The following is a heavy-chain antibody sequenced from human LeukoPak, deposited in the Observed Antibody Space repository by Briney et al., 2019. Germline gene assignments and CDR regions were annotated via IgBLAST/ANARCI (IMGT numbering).Heavy chain of an antibody. J-gene: IGHJ3*01. V-gene: IGHV3-74*01. D-gene: IGHD2-21*02. CDR3: ARVGSNCGGDCYPYAFDV. CDR2: INSDGSST. CDR1: GFIFSNYW. Sequence: TGGSLRLSCAASGFIFSNYWMYWVRQAPGRGLVRVSHINSDGSSTTYADSVKGRFTVSRDNAKNMLYLEMNSLSAEDTAVYYCARVGSNCGGDCYPYAFDVWGQGTVVTVSS.